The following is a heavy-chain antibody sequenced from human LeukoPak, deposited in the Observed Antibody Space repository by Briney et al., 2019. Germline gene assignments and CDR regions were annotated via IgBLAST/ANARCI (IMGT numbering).Heavy chain of an antibody. CDR3: ARASSSYGSGLSYIDY. CDR1: GYIFANHG. Sequence: ASVKVSCKASGYIFANHGLTRVRQAPGQGLEWMGWINTDNGDTNYAQKVQDRVTLTTEASTKTAYMELRSLSSDDTAFYYCARASSSYGSGLSYIDYWGQGTLVTVSS. J-gene: IGHJ4*02. D-gene: IGHD3-10*01. CDR2: INTDNGDT. V-gene: IGHV1-18*01.